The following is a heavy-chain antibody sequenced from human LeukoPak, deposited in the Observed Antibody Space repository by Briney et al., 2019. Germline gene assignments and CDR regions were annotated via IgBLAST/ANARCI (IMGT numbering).Heavy chain of an antibody. D-gene: IGHD6-13*01. CDR3: TRETQYSSSWF. V-gene: IGHV4-39*01. J-gene: IGHJ1*01. CDR1: GDSLSRNIYY. CDR2: IYYSGGT. Sequence: SETLSLTCTVSGDSLSRNIYYWAWVRQPPGKGLEWIGSIYYSGGTAYKPSLKSRVTISVDTTNNQFSLKLTSVTAADTAVYYCTRETQYSSSWFWGQGTLVTVSS.